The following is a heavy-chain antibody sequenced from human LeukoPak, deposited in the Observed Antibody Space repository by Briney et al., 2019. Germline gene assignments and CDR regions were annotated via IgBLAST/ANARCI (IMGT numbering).Heavy chain of an antibody. CDR3: ARHSDRRDDL. Sequence: GGSLRLSCAASGFTFSSHWMTWVRQAPGKGLQWVASVKPDGGDKYYVDSVRGRFIISRDNAKNSLFLQMSSLQAEDMAVYYCARHSDRRDDLWGQGSLVTVSS. J-gene: IGHJ5*02. V-gene: IGHV3-7*05. CDR1: GFTFSSHW. CDR2: VKPDGGDK.